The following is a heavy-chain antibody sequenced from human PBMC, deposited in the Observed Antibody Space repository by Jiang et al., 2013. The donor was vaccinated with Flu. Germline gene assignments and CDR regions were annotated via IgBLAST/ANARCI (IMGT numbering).Heavy chain of an antibody. CDR3: ARATIHFGMDV. Sequence: GSIRSFYWNWVRQDPRRGLEWIGNIYPSGSTNLNPSLRSRVTISVHTSKNEFSLRLNSVTAADTAVYYCARATIHFGMDVWGQGTTVTVS. V-gene: IGHV4-59*01. J-gene: IGHJ6*02. CDR1: GSIRSFY. CDR2: IYPSGST. D-gene: IGHD5-24*01.